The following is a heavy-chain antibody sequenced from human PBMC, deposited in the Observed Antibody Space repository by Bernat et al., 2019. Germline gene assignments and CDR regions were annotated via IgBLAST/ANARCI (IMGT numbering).Heavy chain of an antibody. J-gene: IGHJ5*02. CDR2: ISGGGGGST. CDR3: AKGLGGSYYNFDP. Sequence: VQLLESGGGLVQPGGSLRLSCAASGFTLSTYAMTWVRQAPGKGLEWVSAISGGGGGSTYYADSVKGRFTISRDESKNTLSLQMNSLRAEDTAVYHCAKGLGGSYYNFDPWGQGTLVTVSS. V-gene: IGHV3-23*01. CDR1: GFTLSTYA. D-gene: IGHD3-10*01.